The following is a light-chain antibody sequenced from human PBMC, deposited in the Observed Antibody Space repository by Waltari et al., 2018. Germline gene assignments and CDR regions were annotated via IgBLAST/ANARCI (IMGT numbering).Light chain of an antibody. CDR3: QQRSNWPPLT. J-gene: IGKJ4*01. Sequence: EIVLTQSPATLSLSPGESATLSCRASQSVSNFLAWYQQKPGQAPRLLIYEASKRATGIPARFSGSGSGTDFTLTISSLEPEDFAVYYCQQRSNWPPLTFGGGTKVEIK. V-gene: IGKV3-11*01. CDR1: QSVSNF. CDR2: EAS.